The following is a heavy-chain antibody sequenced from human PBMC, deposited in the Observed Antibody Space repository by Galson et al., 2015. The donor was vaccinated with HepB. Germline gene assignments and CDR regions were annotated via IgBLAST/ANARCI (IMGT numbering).Heavy chain of an antibody. CDR1: GFTFSDYY. CDR2: IGSSASTI. D-gene: IGHD3-3*01. V-gene: IGHV3-11*01. CDR3: AREGSSPIFGVITHYYYMDV. Sequence: SLRLSCAASGFTFSDYYMSWIRQAPGKGLELIPYIGSSASTIYYADSVRGRLTISRDNANQSLHLQMNNLRAEDTAIYYCAREGSSPIFGVITHYYYMDVWGKGTTVTVSS. J-gene: IGHJ6*03.